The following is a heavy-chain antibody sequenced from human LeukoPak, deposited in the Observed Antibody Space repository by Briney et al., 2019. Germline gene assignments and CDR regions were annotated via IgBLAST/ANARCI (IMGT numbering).Heavy chain of an antibody. V-gene: IGHV4-34*01. CDR1: GGSFSGYY. J-gene: IGHJ4*02. CDR2: INHSGST. CDR3: ARGMLAPYYFDY. Sequence: SETLSLTCAVYGGSFSGYYWSWIRQPPGKGLEWIGEINHSGSTNYNPSLKSRVTISVGTSKNQFSLKLSSVTAADTAVYYCARGMLAPYYFDYWGQGTLVTVSS. D-gene: IGHD2-15*01.